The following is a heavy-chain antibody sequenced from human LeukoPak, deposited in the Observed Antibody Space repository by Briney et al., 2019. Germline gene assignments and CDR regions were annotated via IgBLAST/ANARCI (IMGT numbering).Heavy chain of an antibody. CDR2: VLSDEDSQ. V-gene: IGHV3-30*18. J-gene: IGHJ4*02. Sequence: GGSLRLSCAASGISFTKFAMHWIRQSPGKGLEWGATVLSDEDSQYYADSVKGRFSISRDASTSTLDLQMNSLRPEDTAVYYCTKDDRFFGSYSDSWGQGTLVTVSS. CDR1: GISFTKFA. D-gene: IGHD3-3*01. CDR3: TKDDRFFGSYSDS.